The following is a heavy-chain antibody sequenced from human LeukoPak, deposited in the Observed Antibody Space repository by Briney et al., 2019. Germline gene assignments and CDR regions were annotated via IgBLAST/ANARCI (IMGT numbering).Heavy chain of an antibody. J-gene: IGHJ5*02. Sequence: GGSLRLSCAASGFTFSSYAMSWVRQAPGKGLEWVSAISGSGGSTYYADSVKGRFTISRDNSKNTLYLQMNSLKTEDTAVYYCTRRAKDDSSGYYSTWGQGTLVTVSS. CDR3: TRRAKDDSSGYYST. D-gene: IGHD3-22*01. CDR2: ISGSGGST. CDR1: GFTFSSYA. V-gene: IGHV3-23*01.